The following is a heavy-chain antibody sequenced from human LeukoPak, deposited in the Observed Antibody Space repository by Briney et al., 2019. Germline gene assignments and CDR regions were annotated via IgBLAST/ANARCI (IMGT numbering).Heavy chain of an antibody. D-gene: IGHD3-3*01. V-gene: IGHV1-69*05. CDR1: GGTFSSYA. CDR2: IIPIFGTA. J-gene: IGHJ5*02. Sequence: SVKVSCKASGGTFSSYAISWVRQAPGQGLEWMGRIIPIFGTANYAQKFQGRVTTTTDESTSTAYMELSSLRSEDTAVYYCARDQPDDYDFWSGRNWFDPWGQGTLVTVSS. CDR3: ARDQPDDYDFWSGRNWFDP.